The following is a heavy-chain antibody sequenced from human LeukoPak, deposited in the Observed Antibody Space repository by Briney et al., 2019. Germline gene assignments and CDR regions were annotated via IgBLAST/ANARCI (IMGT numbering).Heavy chain of an antibody. CDR1: GYTLTELS. D-gene: IGHD6-19*01. J-gene: IGHJ6*02. V-gene: IGHV7-4-1*02. CDR2: INTNTGNP. CDR3: ARGLKRGIAVAGTSGYYYGMDV. Sequence: ASVKVSCKVSGYTLTELSMHWVRQAPGKGLEWMGWINTNTGNPTYAQGFTGRFVFSLDTSVSTAYLQISSLKAEDTAVYYCARGLKRGIAVAGTSGYYYGMDVWGQGTTVTVSS.